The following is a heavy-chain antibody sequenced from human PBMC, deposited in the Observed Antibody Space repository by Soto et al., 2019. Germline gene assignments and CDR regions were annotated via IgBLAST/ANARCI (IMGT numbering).Heavy chain of an antibody. CDR1: GGSIRGSNYF. CDR2: IYHSGSS. J-gene: IGHJ6*04. D-gene: IGHD3-16*01. Sequence: QLQLQESGPGLVKPSEALSLTCTVSGGSIRGSNYFWGWVRQAPGQGLEWIASIYHSGSSYYNPPLKSQVTISLDTSKNQVSLKLSSMTAADTALYYCSIRRAHMITFGGDSDTDINVLGKGTTVTVSS. V-gene: IGHV4-39*01. CDR3: SIRRAHMITFGGDSDTDINV.